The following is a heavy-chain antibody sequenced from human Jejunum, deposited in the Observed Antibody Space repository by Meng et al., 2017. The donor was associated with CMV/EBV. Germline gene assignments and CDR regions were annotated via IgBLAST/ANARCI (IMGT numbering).Heavy chain of an antibody. D-gene: IGHD5-24*01. Sequence: QVQLVQSVSELKQPGAPVKVLCMPSGYTFTRYAINWVRQAPGQGPDWMGWIDPNTGNPTYDQGFTGRFVFSLDTSVSTAYLQINSLRADDTAVYYCARDSPLDGYSLLDYWGQGTLVTVSS. V-gene: IGHV7-4-1*02. J-gene: IGHJ4*02. CDR3: ARDSPLDGYSLLDY. CDR1: GYTFTRYA. CDR2: IDPNTGNP.